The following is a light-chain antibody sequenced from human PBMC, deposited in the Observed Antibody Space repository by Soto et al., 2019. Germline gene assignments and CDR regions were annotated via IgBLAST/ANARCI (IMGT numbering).Light chain of an antibody. Sequence: IQLTQSPSSLSASVGDRFTFTCRASQGISTFLAWYQQKAGKAPKPLIYAASTLQSGVSSRFSGSGSGTDFTLTISSLQPEDSAIYYCQQLHSYPITFGHGTRLEIK. J-gene: IGKJ5*01. V-gene: IGKV1-9*01. CDR2: AAS. CDR3: QQLHSYPIT. CDR1: QGISTF.